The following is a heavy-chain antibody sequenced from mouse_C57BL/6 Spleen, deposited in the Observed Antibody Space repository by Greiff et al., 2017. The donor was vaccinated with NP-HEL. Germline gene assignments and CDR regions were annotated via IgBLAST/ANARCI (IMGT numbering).Heavy chain of an antibody. CDR1: GYTFTSYW. D-gene: IGHD4-1*01. J-gene: IGHJ2*01. V-gene: IGHV1-69*01. Sequence: QVQLKQPGAELVMPGASVKLSCKASGYTFTSYWMHWVKQRPGQGLEWIGEIDPSDSYTNYNQKFKGKSTLTVDKSSNTAYMQLSSLTSEDSAVYYCARTTGSYFDYWGQGTTLTVSS. CDR2: IDPSDSYT. CDR3: ARTTGSYFDY.